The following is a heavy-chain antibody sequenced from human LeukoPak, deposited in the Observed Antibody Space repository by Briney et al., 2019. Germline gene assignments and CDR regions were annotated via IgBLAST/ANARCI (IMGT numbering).Heavy chain of an antibody. CDR1: GYTLTELS. Sequence: ASVKVSCKVSGYTLTELSMHWVRQAPGKGLEWMGGFDPEDGETIYAQKFQGRVTMTEDTSRDTAYMELSSLRSEDTAVYYCATYDPNDFWSGSNDAFDIWGQGTMVTVSS. D-gene: IGHD3-3*01. V-gene: IGHV1-24*01. CDR3: ATYDPNDFWSGSNDAFDI. CDR2: FDPEDGET. J-gene: IGHJ3*02.